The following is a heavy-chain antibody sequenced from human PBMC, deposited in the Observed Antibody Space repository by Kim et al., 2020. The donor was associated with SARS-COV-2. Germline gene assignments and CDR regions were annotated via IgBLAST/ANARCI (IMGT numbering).Heavy chain of an antibody. Sequence: NCAESVQGRFTVSRDTSKSTLFLQMSSLRAEDTAVYYCARRETAYHFDYRGQGTLVSVSS. V-gene: IGHV3-53*01. CDR3: ARRETAYHFDY. J-gene: IGHJ4*02. D-gene: IGHD1-26*01.